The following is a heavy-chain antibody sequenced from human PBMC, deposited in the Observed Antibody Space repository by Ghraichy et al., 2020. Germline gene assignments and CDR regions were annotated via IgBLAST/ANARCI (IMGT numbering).Heavy chain of an antibody. V-gene: IGHV1-8*01. J-gene: IGHJ2*01. CDR2: MNPNSGNT. CDR3: ARGLWMTTVVTGTWYFDL. CDR1: GYTFTSYD. Sequence: ASVKVSCKASGYTFTSYDINWVRQATGQGLEWMGWMNPNSGNTGYAQKFQGRVTMTRNTSISTAYMELSSLRSEDTAVYYCARGLWMTTVVTGTWYFDLWGRGTLVTVSS. D-gene: IGHD4-23*01.